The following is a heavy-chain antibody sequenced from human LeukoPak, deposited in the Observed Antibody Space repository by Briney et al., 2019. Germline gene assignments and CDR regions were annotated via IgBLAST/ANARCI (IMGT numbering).Heavy chain of an antibody. J-gene: IGHJ4*02. D-gene: IGHD6-19*01. CDR2: LSTRSTYI. CDR3: ARDSSSGWYDY. Sequence: GGSLRLSCAASGFPFSSYSMNWVRPAPGKGLEWVSSLSTRSTYIYYADSVKGRFSISRDSAKNSLYLQMNSLRAEDTAVYYCARDSSSGWYDYWGQGTLVTVSS. CDR1: GFPFSSYS. V-gene: IGHV3-21*01.